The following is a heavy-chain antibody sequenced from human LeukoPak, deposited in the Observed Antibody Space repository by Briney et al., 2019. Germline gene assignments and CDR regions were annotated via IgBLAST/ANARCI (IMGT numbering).Heavy chain of an antibody. CDR1: GGSINSYD. J-gene: IGHJ2*01. V-gene: IGHV4-4*07. CDR3: ARLSSSWYQDWYFDL. CDR2: IYTSGSP. Sequence: KASETLSLTCTVSGGSINSYDWSWIRQPVGKGLEWIGRIYTSGSPNYNPSLKSRVTMSVDTSKNQFSLKLSSVTAADTAVYYCARLSSSWYQDWYFDLWGRGTLVTVSS. D-gene: IGHD6-13*01.